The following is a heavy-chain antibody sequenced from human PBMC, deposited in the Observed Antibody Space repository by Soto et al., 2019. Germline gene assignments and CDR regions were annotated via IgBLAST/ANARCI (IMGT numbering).Heavy chain of an antibody. CDR2: TYYRSKWYN. CDR1: GDSVSSNSAA. Sequence: SQTLSLTCAISGDSVSSNSAAWNWIRQSPSRGLEWLGRTYYRSKWYNDYAVSVKSRITINPDTSKNQFSLQLNSVTPEDTAVYYCARGNIVVVPAAIRYSYYYMDVWGKGTTVTVSS. CDR3: ARGNIVVVPAAIRYSYYYMDV. V-gene: IGHV6-1*01. D-gene: IGHD2-2*01. J-gene: IGHJ6*03.